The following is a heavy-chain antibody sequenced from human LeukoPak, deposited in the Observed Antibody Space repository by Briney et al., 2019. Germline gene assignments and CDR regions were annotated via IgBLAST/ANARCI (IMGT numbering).Heavy chain of an antibody. CDR1: GFTFDDYA. V-gene: IGHV3-43*02. J-gene: IGHJ4*02. Sequence: PGGSLRLSCAASGFTFDDYAMHWVRQAPGKGLEWVSLISGDGGRTFYADSVKGRFAISRDNSKTSLYVQMNSLRTEDTAFYYCAKGNWNSRYYFDYWGQGTLVTVSS. D-gene: IGHD1-7*01. CDR2: ISGDGGRT. CDR3: AKGNWNSRYYFDY.